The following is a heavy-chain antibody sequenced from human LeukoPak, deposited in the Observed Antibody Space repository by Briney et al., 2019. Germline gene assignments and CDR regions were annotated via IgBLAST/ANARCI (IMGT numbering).Heavy chain of an antibody. CDR2: IHISGST. J-gene: IGHJ6*03. Sequence: SETLSLTCIVSGGSISSYSWSWIRQPAGKGLEWIGRIHISGSTNYNPSLKSRVTISLDTSKNQFSLKLSSVTAADTAVYYCARGQRAVAGKGGGYYYMDVWGKGTTVTVSS. CDR1: GGSISSYS. CDR3: ARGQRAVAGKGGGYYYMDV. V-gene: IGHV4-4*07. D-gene: IGHD6-19*01.